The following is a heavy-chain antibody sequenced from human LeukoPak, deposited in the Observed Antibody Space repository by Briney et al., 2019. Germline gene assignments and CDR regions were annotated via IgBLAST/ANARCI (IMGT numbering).Heavy chain of an antibody. CDR1: GFTFSIYW. V-gene: IGHV3-7*01. Sequence: GGSLRLSCAASGFTFSIYWMAWVRQAPGKGLEWVANIKQDGSDKYYVDSVKGRFTVSRDNAKNSLYLQVNSLRAEDTAMYYCAREGSSGYYYDYWGQGTLLTVSS. J-gene: IGHJ4*02. CDR3: AREGSSGYYYDY. D-gene: IGHD3-22*01. CDR2: IKQDGSDK.